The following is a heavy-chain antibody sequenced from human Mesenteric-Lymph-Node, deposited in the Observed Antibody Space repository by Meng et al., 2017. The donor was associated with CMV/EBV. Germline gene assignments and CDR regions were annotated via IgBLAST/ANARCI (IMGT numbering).Heavy chain of an antibody. CDR3: ARPYGVNSIGDFHI. J-gene: IGHJ3*02. D-gene: IGHD4/OR15-4a*01. CDR2: FHYSGST. Sequence: SETLSLTCSVSGGSVSSGNYFWSWIRQPPGRGLEWIGYFHYSGSTNYNPSLKSRVTISVDTSKNQFSLKLNSVTAADTAVYYCARPYGVNSIGDFHIWGQGTMVTVSS. CDR1: GGSVSSGNYF. V-gene: IGHV4-61*01.